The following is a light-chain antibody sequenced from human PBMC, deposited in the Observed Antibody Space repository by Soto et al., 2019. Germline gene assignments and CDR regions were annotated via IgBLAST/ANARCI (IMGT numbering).Light chain of an antibody. J-gene: IGKJ3*01. CDR1: QSISSY. CDR3: QQSYSTPGIT. Sequence: DIQMTQSPSSLSASVGDRVTITCRASQSISSYVNWYQQKPGKAPKLLIYAASSLQSGVPSRFSGSGSGTDFTLTISSLQPEDFATYYCQQSYSTPGITFGPGTKVDIK. CDR2: AAS. V-gene: IGKV1-39*01.